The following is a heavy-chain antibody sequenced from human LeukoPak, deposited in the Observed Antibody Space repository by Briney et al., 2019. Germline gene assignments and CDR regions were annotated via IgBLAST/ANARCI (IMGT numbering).Heavy chain of an antibody. D-gene: IGHD6-19*01. Sequence: SSETLSLTCTVSVYSFSSGYYWGWIRQPPGKGLEWIGSIYHSGSTYYNPSLKSQVSISIDTSKNQFSLKLSSVTAADTAVYYCVAAAVAVDNWGQGTLVTVSS. J-gene: IGHJ4*02. V-gene: IGHV4-38-2*02. CDR2: IYHSGST. CDR1: VYSFSSGYY. CDR3: VAAAVAVDN.